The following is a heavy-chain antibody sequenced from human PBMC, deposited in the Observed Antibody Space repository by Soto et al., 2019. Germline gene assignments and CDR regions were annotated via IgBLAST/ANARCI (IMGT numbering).Heavy chain of an antibody. D-gene: IGHD2-21*02. V-gene: IGHV3-30-3*01. Sequence: QVQLVESGGGVVQPGRSLRLSCAASGFTFSSYAMHWVRQAPGKGLEWVAVISYDGSNKYYADFVKGRFTISRDNSKNTLYLQMTSLRAEDTAVYYCARDLGHIVVVTAIDNWGQGTLVTVSS. CDR3: ARDLGHIVVVTAIDN. CDR1: GFTFSSYA. J-gene: IGHJ4*02. CDR2: ISYDGSNK.